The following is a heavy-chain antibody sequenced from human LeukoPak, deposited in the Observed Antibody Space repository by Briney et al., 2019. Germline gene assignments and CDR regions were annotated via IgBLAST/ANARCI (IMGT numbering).Heavy chain of an antibody. D-gene: IGHD2-2*01. CDR2: ISYDGSNT. CDR1: GFTFSSYA. Sequence: SGGSLRLSCAASGFTFSSYAMHWVRQAPGKGLEWVAVISYDGSNTYYADSVKGRFTISRDNSKNTLYLQMNSLRAEDTAVYYCAKDDIVVVPAAQYFQHWGQGTLVTVSS. J-gene: IGHJ1*01. V-gene: IGHV3-30*18. CDR3: AKDDIVVVPAAQYFQH.